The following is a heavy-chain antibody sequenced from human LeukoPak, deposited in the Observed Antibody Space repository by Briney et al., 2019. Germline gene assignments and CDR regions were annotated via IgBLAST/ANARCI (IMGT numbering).Heavy chain of an antibody. CDR3: ARDYRSSWYV. Sequence: GGSLRLSCAASGFTFSSYWMSWIRQAPGKGLEWVANINQDGSEKHYVDSVKGRFTVSRDNARNSLFLQMNSLSAEDTSVYYCARDYRSSWYVRGQGTLVTVSS. V-gene: IGHV3-7*03. J-gene: IGHJ4*02. CDR2: INQDGSEK. CDR1: GFTFSSYW. D-gene: IGHD6-13*01.